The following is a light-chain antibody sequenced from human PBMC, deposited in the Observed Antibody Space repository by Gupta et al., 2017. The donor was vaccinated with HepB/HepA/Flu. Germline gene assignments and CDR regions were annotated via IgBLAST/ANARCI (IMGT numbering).Light chain of an antibody. J-gene: IGLJ3*02. CDR2: TNN. V-gene: IGLV1-40*01. CDR1: SSNIGAGYH. Sequence: QSVLTQPPAVSGAPGPRVTISCPGTSSNIGAGYHVHWYQQFPGTVPRLLIHTNNTRPSGVPDRFSGSKSGASASLAITGLQAEDEAHYYCQSYDNSLSGSVFGGGTKVTVL. CDR3: QSYDNSLSGSV.